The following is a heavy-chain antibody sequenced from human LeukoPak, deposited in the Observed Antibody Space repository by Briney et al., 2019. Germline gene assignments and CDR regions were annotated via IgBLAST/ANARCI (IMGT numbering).Heavy chain of an antibody. Sequence: PSETLSLTCAVYGGSFSGYYWSWIRQPPGKGLEWIGEINHSGSTNYNPSLKSRVTISVDTSKNQFSLKLSSETAADTAVYYCASREMTTVTRYYFDYWGQGTLVTVSS. D-gene: IGHD4-17*01. V-gene: IGHV4-34*01. J-gene: IGHJ4*02. CDR3: ASREMTTVTRYYFDY. CDR1: GGSFSGYY. CDR2: INHSGST.